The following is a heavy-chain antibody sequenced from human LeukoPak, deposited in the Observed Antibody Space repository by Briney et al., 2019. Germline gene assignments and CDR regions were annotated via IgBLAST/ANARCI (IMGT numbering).Heavy chain of an antibody. J-gene: IGHJ5*01. D-gene: IGHD3-10*01. CDR1: GGSISSYY. Sequence: TSETLSLTCTVSGGSISSYYWSWIRQPAGKGLEWIGRIYTSGSTNYNPSLKSRVTMSVDTSKNQLSLKLSSVTAADTAVYYCATDGMVRGPDAWFDSWGQGTLVTVSS. CDR2: IYTSGST. CDR3: ATDGMVRGPDAWFDS. V-gene: IGHV4-4*07.